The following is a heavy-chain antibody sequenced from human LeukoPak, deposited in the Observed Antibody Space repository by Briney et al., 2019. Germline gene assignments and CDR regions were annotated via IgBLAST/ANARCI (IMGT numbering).Heavy chain of an antibody. D-gene: IGHD6-19*01. CDR1: GYSISSGYY. CDR2: IYRTGST. V-gene: IGHV4-38-2*01. Sequence: KPSETLSLTCAVSGYSISSGYYWGWIRQPPGKGLEWIGSIYRTGSTYYNPSLKSRVTISIDTSKKQLSLRLSSVTAADTAVYYCARHLDSSGWYNDYYYMDVWGTGTTVTVSS. J-gene: IGHJ6*03. CDR3: ARHLDSSGWYNDYYYMDV.